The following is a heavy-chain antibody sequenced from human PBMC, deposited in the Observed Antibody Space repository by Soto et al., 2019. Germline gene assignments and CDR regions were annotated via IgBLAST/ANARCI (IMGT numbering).Heavy chain of an antibody. J-gene: IGHJ5*02. D-gene: IGHD1-1*01. Sequence: QVQLVQSGAEVQRPGASVKVSCRASGYAFGDSDISWVRQAPGQGREWMGWMNPNSANTGYAQKFQGRVSMTRDMSISTAYMELSRLRPEDTAIYYCARMATYGTLNWFDPWGQGALVTVSS. V-gene: IGHV1-8*01. CDR1: GYAFGDSD. CDR3: ARMATYGTLNWFDP. CDR2: MNPNSANT.